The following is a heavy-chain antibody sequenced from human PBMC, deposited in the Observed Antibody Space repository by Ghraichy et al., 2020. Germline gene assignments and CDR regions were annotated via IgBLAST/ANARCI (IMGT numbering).Heavy chain of an antibody. CDR1: GFTFSGYW. CDR3: ARDIEYWSGYYHGMDV. D-gene: IGHD3-3*01. CDR2: INTDGSTT. J-gene: IGHJ6*02. V-gene: IGHV3-74*01. Sequence: GESLNISCAASGFTFSGYWMHWVRQAPGKGLVWVSRINTDGSTTTYADSVKGRFTISSDNAKNTLYLQMNSLTAEDTAVYYCARDIEYWSGYYHGMDVWGQGTTVTVSS.